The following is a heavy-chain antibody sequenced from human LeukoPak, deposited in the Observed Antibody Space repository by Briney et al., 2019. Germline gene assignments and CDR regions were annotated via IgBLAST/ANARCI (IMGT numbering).Heavy chain of an antibody. J-gene: IGHJ6*02. CDR2: IIPIFGTA. CDR3: ARGTRSRYCSGGSCYRVGMDV. Sequence: ASVKVSCKASGGTFSSYAISWVRQAPGQGLEWMGGIIPIFGTANYAQKFQGRVTITADESTSTAYMELSSLRSEDTAVYYCARGTRSRYCSGGSCYRVGMDVWGQGTTVTVSS. D-gene: IGHD2-15*01. CDR1: GGTFSSYA. V-gene: IGHV1-69*13.